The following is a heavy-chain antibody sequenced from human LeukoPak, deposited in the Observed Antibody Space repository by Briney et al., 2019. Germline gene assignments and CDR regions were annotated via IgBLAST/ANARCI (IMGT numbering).Heavy chain of an antibody. CDR2: ISSSSSTYI. CDR1: GFTFSSYS. CDR3: ARDSGGFDP. Sequence: GGSLRLSCAASGFTFSSYSMNWVRQAPGKGLEWVSYISSSSSTYISYADSVKGRFTISRDNANNSLYLQMNSLRAEDTAVYYCARDSGGFDPWGQGTLVTVSS. J-gene: IGHJ5*02. V-gene: IGHV3-21*05. D-gene: IGHD3-10*01.